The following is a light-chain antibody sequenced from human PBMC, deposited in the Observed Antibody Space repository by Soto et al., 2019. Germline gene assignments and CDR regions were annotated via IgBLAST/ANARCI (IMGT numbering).Light chain of an antibody. CDR1: QSISYW. CDR2: DAS. Sequence: DIQMTQAPSTLSASVGDRVTITCRASQSISYWLAWYQQKPGKAPNLLIYDASNLESGVPSRFSGSGFGTEFTLTISSLQPDDFATYYCQQYNVYWTFGQGTKVDI. V-gene: IGKV1-5*01. J-gene: IGKJ1*01. CDR3: QQYNVYWT.